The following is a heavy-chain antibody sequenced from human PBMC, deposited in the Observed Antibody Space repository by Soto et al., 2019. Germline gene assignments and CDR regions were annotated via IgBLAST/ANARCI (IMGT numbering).Heavy chain of an antibody. Sequence: HPGGSLRLSCAASGFTFSSYGMHWVRQAPGKGLEWVAVISYDGSNKYYADSVKGRFTISRDNSKNTLYLQMNSLRAEDTAVYYCASRLTQSGLFDYWGQGTLVTVSS. CDR1: GFTFSSYG. V-gene: IGHV3-30*03. D-gene: IGHD5-12*01. CDR3: ASRLTQSGLFDY. J-gene: IGHJ4*02. CDR2: ISYDGSNK.